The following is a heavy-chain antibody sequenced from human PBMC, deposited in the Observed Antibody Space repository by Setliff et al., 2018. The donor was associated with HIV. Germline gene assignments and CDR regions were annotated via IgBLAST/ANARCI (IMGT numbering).Heavy chain of an antibody. D-gene: IGHD7-27*01. Sequence: GASVKVSCKASGSTVNVYYMHWVRQAPGQGLEGMGWIDPNSGGTTYAQKFQGRVTMTRDTSISTVYLELSRLRSDDTAVYYCVRDRTQQNWGSRGYYYMDVWGKGSTVTVSS. CDR1: GSTVNVYY. J-gene: IGHJ6*03. V-gene: IGHV1-2*02. CDR3: VRDRTQQNWGSRGYYYMDV. CDR2: IDPNSGGT.